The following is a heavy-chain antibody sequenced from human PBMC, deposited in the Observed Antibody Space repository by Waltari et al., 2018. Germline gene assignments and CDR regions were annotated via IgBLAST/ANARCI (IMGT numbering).Heavy chain of an antibody. D-gene: IGHD4-17*01. J-gene: IGHJ6*02. CDR3: ARDPPLRDF. Sequence: QVQLVESGGGVVQPGRSLRLSCAASGVTVSSYGMHWVRQAPGKGLEWVAVIWYDGSNKYYADSVKGRFTISRDNSKNTLYLQMNSLRAEDTAVYYCARDPPLRDFWGQGTTVTVSS. CDR2: IWYDGSNK. CDR1: GVTVSSYG. V-gene: IGHV3-33*01.